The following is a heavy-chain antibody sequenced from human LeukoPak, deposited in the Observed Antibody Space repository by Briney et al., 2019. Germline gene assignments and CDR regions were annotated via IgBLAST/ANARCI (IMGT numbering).Heavy chain of an antibody. D-gene: IGHD3-10*01. J-gene: IGHJ4*02. Sequence: SETLSLTCTVSGGSISSSSYYWGWIRQPPGKGLEWRGSIYYSGNTYYNPSLKSRVTISVETCKNQFSLNVRSVTAADTAVYYCARRLRGSGNWDFDYWGQGTLVTVSS. V-gene: IGHV4-39*01. CDR1: GGSISSSSYY. CDR2: IYYSGNT. CDR3: ARRLRGSGNWDFDY.